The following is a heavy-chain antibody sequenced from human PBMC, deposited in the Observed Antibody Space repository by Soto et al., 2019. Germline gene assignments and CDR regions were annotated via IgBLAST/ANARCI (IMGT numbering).Heavy chain of an antibody. Sequence: GGSLRLCCAASGFTFSSYAMSWVRQAPGKGLEWVSAISGSGGSTYYADSVKGRFTISRDNSKNTLYLQMNSLRAEDTAVYYCAKEGPYCSGGSCPSPLYYFDYGGQGTRVTVSS. CDR2: ISGSGGST. CDR1: GFTFSSYA. D-gene: IGHD2-15*01. V-gene: IGHV3-23*01. J-gene: IGHJ4*02. CDR3: AKEGPYCSGGSCPSPLYYFDY.